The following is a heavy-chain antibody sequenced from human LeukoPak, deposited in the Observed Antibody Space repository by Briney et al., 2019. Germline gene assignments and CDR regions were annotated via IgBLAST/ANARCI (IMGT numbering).Heavy chain of an antibody. CDR1: GYTFTSYY. CDR2: INPSGGST. J-gene: IGHJ4*02. CDR3: ARADPGETTVTTKDY. Sequence: GASVKVSCKASGYTFTSYYMHWVRQAPGQGLEWMGIINPSGGSTSYAQKFQGRVTMTRDTSTSTVYMELSSLRSEGTAVYYCARADPGETTVTTKDYWGQGTLVTVSS. D-gene: IGHD4-17*01. V-gene: IGHV1-46*01.